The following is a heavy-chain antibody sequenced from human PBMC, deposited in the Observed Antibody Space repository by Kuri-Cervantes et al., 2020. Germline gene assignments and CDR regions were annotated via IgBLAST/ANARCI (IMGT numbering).Heavy chain of an antibody. CDR2: ISGYNGDT. Sequence: ASVKVSCKASGYIFTSYGISWVRQAPGQGLEWMGWISGYNGDTNYAQKFQGRVIMTTDTSTSIAYMDLRTLRSDDTAVYYCARIRCSSNSCYAGRNWFDPWGQGPLVTVSS. CDR3: ARIRCSSNSCYAGRNWFDP. J-gene: IGHJ5*02. CDR1: GYIFTSYG. D-gene: IGHD2-2*01. V-gene: IGHV1-18*01.